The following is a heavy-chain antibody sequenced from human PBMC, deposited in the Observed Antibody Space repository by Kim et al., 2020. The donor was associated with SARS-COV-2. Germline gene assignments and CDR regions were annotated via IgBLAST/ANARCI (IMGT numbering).Heavy chain of an antibody. J-gene: IGHJ6*02. V-gene: IGHV4-39*01. CDR2: IYYSGST. D-gene: IGHD2-2*01. CDR1: GGSISSSSYY. CDR3: ARDGIVPAASYYYYYGMDV. Sequence: SETLSLTCTVSGGSISSSSYYWGWIRQPPGKGLEWIGSIYYSGSTYYNPSLKSRVTISVDTSKNQFSLKLSSVTAADTAVYYCARDGIVPAASYYYYYGMDVWGQGTTVTVSS.